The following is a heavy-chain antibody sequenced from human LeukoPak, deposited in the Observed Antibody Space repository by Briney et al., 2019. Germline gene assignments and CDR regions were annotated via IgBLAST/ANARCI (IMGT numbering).Heavy chain of an antibody. V-gene: IGHV3-21*06. CDR1: GFTFSRYS. CDR3: ARDDGGYCSSTSCYLGWIDP. CDR2: ITSSSTYI. D-gene: IGHD2-2*03. J-gene: IGHJ5*02. Sequence: GGSLRLSCAASGFTFSRYSMNWVRQAPGKGLEWVSSITSSSTYIYYADSVKGRFTISRDNAKNSLYLQMNSLRAEDTAVYYCARDDGGYCSSTSCYLGWIDPWGQGTLVTASS.